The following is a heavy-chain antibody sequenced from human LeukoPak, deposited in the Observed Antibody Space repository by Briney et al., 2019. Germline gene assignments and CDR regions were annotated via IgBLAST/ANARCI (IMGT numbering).Heavy chain of an antibody. V-gene: IGHV4-4*07. D-gene: IGHD4-23*01. CDR3: ARDLPYYDYGGNSAFDY. Sequence: PSETLSLTCTVSGGSISSYYWSWIRQPAGKGLEWIGRIYTSGSTNCNPSLKSRVTMSVDTSKNQFSLKLSSVTAADTAVYYCARDLPYYDYGGNSAFDYWGQGTLVTVSS. CDR2: IYTSGST. J-gene: IGHJ4*02. CDR1: GGSISSYY.